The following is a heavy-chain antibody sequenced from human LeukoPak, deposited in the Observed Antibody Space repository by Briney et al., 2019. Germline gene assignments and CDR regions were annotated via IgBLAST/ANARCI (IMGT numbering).Heavy chain of an antibody. CDR1: GFTFSSYS. CDR3: AKDFTAMVRGGDY. V-gene: IGHV3-48*04. D-gene: IGHD5-18*01. Sequence: GGSLRLSCAASGFTFSSYSMNWVRQAPGKGLEWVSYISSSSSTIYYADSVKGRFTISRDNAKNSLYLQMNSLRAEDTALYYCAKDFTAMVRGGDYWGQGTLVTVSS. CDR2: ISSSSSTI. J-gene: IGHJ4*02.